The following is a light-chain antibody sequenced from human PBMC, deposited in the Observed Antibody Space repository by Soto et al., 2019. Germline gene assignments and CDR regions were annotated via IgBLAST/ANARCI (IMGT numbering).Light chain of an antibody. CDR1: SSDIGSHNL. V-gene: IGLV2-14*02. CDR2: EGS. J-gene: IGLJ1*01. CDR3: SSYTTTDPYV. Sequence: QSALTQPASVSGSPGQSITISCTGTSSDIGSHNLVSWYQQHPGKAPKLMIYEGSKWPSGISNRFSGSKSGNTASLTISGLQAEDEADYYCSSYTTTDPYVFGTGTKLTVL.